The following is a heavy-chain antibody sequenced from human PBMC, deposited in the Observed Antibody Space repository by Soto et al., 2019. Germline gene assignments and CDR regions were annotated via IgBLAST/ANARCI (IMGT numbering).Heavy chain of an antibody. CDR1: GYSFTGYY. V-gene: IGHV1-2*02. CDR2: INPDSGAT. D-gene: IGHD2-8*02. CDR3: ARGDYGTGGYPFPYFDY. Sequence: HEHLVQSGAEVKRPGASLKVSCKASGYSFTGYYIHWVRQAPGQGLEWMGWINPDSGATNYAQNFQGRVTLTSDPSISTASMDLTSLTSDDTAVYYCARGDYGTGGYPFPYFDYWGQGTLGIVSS. J-gene: IGHJ4*02.